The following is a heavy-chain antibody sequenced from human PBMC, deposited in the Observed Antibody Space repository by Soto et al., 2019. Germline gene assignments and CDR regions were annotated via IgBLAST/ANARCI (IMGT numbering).Heavy chain of an antibody. CDR3: ASKVVVPAATRFSYYYMDV. Sequence: ASVKVSCKASGYTFTSYAMHWVRQAPGQRLEWMGWINAGNGNTKYSQKFQGRVTITRDTSASTAYMELSSLRSEDTAVYYCASKVVVPAATRFSYYYMDVWGKGTTVTVSS. CDR2: INAGNGNT. D-gene: IGHD2-2*01. J-gene: IGHJ6*03. CDR1: GYTFTSYA. V-gene: IGHV1-3*01.